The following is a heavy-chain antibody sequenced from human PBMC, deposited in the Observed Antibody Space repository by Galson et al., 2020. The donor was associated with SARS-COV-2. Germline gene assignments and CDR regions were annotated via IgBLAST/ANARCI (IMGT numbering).Heavy chain of an antibody. V-gene: IGHV1-69*01. CDR2: IIAIFRTT. D-gene: IGHD1-1*01. J-gene: IGHJ3*02. CDR1: GGTFSASA. Sequence: KISCKTSGGTFSASAITWVRQAPGQGLEWMGGIIAIFRTTNYAQKFQGRLTISADEFPSTAYMELSSLTPEDMAVYYCARGTGYNWNENAFDIWGQGTMVTVSS. CDR3: ARGTGYNWNENAFDI.